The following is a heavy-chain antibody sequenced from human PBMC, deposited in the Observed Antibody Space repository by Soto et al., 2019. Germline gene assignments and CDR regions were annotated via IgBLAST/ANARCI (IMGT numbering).Heavy chain of an antibody. D-gene: IGHD4-17*01. Sequence: SETLSLTCTVSGGSISSGGYYWSWIRQHPGKGLEWIGYIYYSGSTYYNPSLKSRVTISVDTSKNQFSLKLSSVTAADTAVYYCATRAMTTVLHDAFDIWGQGKMVTVSS. J-gene: IGHJ3*02. V-gene: IGHV4-31*03. CDR2: IYYSGST. CDR3: ATRAMTTVLHDAFDI. CDR1: GGSISSGGYY.